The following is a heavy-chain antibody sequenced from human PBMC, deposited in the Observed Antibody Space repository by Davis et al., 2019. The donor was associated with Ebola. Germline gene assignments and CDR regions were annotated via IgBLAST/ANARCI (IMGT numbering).Heavy chain of an antibody. CDR1: GYSFTGYN. J-gene: IGHJ4*02. Sequence: ASVKVSCKASGYSFTGYNIHWVRQAPGQGLEWLGRISPSSGGINYAQKFQGRVTMTRDTSISTVYMELSSLRYDDTADYYCARGHNYAHEYWGQGTLVTVSS. CDR2: ISPSSGGI. D-gene: IGHD4-11*01. V-gene: IGHV1-2*06. CDR3: ARGHNYAHEY.